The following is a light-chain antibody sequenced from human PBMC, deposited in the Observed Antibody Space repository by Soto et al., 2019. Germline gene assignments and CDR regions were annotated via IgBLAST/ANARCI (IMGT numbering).Light chain of an antibody. Sequence: EIVMTQSPATLSVSPGERATLSCRASQSVGSSLAWYQQRPGQAPRLLIYGASTRATGIPARFSGSGSGTEFTLTISSLQSEDFAVYYCQQYNNWPPWTFGQGTK. CDR2: GAS. V-gene: IGKV3-15*01. J-gene: IGKJ1*01. CDR3: QQYNNWPPWT. CDR1: QSVGSS.